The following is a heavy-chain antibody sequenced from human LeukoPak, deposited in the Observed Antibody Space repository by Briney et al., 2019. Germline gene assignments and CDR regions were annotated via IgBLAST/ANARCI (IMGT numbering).Heavy chain of an antibody. J-gene: IGHJ4*02. CDR2: IKQDGSEK. Sequence: GGSLRLSCAASGFTFSNYWMSWVRQAPGKGLEWVANIKQDGSEKYYVNSVKGRFTISRDNAKNSLYLQMNSLRAEDTAIYYCARVFYYYGSGSYSPFDYWGQGTLVTVSS. CDR1: GFTFSNYW. CDR3: ARVFYYYGSGSYSPFDY. V-gene: IGHV3-7*01. D-gene: IGHD3-10*01.